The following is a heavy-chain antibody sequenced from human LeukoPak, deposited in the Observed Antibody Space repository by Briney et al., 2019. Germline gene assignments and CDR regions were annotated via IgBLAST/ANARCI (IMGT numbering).Heavy chain of an antibody. CDR3: ARRSGVAVAGAFDY. D-gene: IGHD6-19*01. V-gene: IGHV3-23*01. CDR2: ISGSGDST. Sequence: AGGSLRLSCAASGFTFSSYGMSWVRQAPGKGLEWGSAISGSGDSTYYADSVKGRFTISRDNSKNTLYLQMNSLRAEDTAVYFCARRSGVAVAGAFDYWGQGTLVTVSS. CDR1: GFTFSSYG. J-gene: IGHJ4*02.